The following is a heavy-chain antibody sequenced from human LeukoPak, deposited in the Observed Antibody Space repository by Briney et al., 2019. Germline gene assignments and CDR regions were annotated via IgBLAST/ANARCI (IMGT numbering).Heavy chain of an antibody. V-gene: IGHV4-34*01. CDR2: INHSGST. D-gene: IGHD6-19*01. CDR3: ARGSNGSGSHFDY. Sequence: SETLSLTCAVYGGSFSGYYWSWIRQPPGKGLERIGEINHSGSTNYNPSLKSRVTISVETSKNQFSLKLSSVTAADTAVYYCARGSNGSGSHFDYWGQGTLVTVSS. CDR1: GGSFSGYY. J-gene: IGHJ4*02.